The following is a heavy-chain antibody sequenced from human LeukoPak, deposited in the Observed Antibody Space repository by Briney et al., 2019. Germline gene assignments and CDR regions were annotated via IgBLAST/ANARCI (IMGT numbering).Heavy chain of an antibody. D-gene: IGHD3-10*01. J-gene: IGHJ4*01. V-gene: IGHV3-23*01. CDR2: IIGSAANT. CDR1: GLTVSSYA. CDR3: AKYTSGTSYRGLDQ. Sequence: QGGGDLRLSCGASGLTVSSYAMSWVRQAPGKGLEWVSTIIGSAANTYYADSVKGRFTISRDDSKNTVYLQMNSLRAEDTAVYSCAKYTSGTSYRGLDQWGHGAMPSVSS.